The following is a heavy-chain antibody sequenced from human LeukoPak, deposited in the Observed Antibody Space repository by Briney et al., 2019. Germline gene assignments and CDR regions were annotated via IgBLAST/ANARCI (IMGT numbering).Heavy chain of an antibody. D-gene: IGHD3-3*01. J-gene: IGHJ4*02. CDR3: ARGPYYDFWSGYYTLYDY. V-gene: IGHV3-48*01. Sequence: FTFSRDNAKNSLYLQMNSLRAEDTAVYYCARGPYYDFWSGYYTLYDYWGQGTLVTVSS.